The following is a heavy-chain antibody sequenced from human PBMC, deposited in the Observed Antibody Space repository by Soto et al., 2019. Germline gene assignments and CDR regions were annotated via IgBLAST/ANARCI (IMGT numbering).Heavy chain of an antibody. V-gene: IGHV4-39*07. D-gene: IGHD2-15*01. CDR2: IYYSGSP. CDR1: GGSISSSTYN. Sequence: SETLSLTCTVSGGSISSSTYNWGWIRQPPGKRLEWIGNIYYSGSPYYNPSLKSRVTMSVDPPKNQLSLKLTSVTAADTAVYYCARINGGSPDFWGQGTLVTVSS. CDR3: ARINGGSPDF. J-gene: IGHJ4*02.